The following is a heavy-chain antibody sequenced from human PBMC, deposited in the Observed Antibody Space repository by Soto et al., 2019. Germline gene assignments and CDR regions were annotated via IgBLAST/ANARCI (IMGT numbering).Heavy chain of an antibody. D-gene: IGHD6-13*01. J-gene: IGHJ6*02. CDR2: ISGSGGST. CDR1: GFTFSSCA. Sequence: GGSLRLSCAASGFTFSSCAMSWVRQAPGKGLEWVSAISGSGGSTYYADSVKGRFTISRDNAENSLCLQMTSLRAEDTAVYYCAKAAASAGSPGYYAMDVWGQGTRVTVSS. CDR3: AKAAASAGSPGYYAMDV. V-gene: IGHV3-23*01.